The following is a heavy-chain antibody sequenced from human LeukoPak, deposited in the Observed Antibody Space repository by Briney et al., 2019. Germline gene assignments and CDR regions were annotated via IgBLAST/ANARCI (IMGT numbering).Heavy chain of an antibody. CDR3: ARGGIQVSGIDEIDY. D-gene: IGHD6-19*01. CDR1: GFTLRSYD. J-gene: IGHJ4*02. V-gene: IGHV3-13*01. CDR2: IGISGDT. Sequence: PGGSLRLSCAASGFTLRSYDMHWVRQVTGKGLEWVSAIGISGDTYQGSVKGRFTISRENAKNSLYLQMNSLTAGDTAVYYCARGGIQVSGIDEIDYWGQGTLVTVSS.